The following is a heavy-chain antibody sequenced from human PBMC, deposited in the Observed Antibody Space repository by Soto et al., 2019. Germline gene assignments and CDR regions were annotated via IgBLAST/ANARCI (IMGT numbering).Heavy chain of an antibody. V-gene: IGHV1-3*01. CDR1: GYTFTSYA. Sequence: ASVKVSCKASGYTFTSYAMHWVRQAPGQRLEWMGWINAGNGNTKYSQKLQGRVTITRDTSASTAYMELSSLRSEDTAVYYCARDGAAAGTNWFDPWGQGTLVTVSS. CDR2: INAGNGNT. J-gene: IGHJ5*02. D-gene: IGHD6-13*01. CDR3: ARDGAAAGTNWFDP.